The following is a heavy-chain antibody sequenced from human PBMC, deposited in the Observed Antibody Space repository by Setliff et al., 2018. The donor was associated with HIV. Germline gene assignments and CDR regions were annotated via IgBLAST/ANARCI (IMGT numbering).Heavy chain of an antibody. V-gene: IGHV3-20*04. CDR1: GFRFDDYG. CDR3: ARDLPFPVDNGDKFDY. J-gene: IGHJ4*02. CDR2: INWNGGST. D-gene: IGHD4-17*01. Sequence: GGSLRLSCATSGFRFDDYGMSWVRQAPGKGLEWVSGINWNGGSTGYADSVKGRFTISRDNAKNSLYLQMSSLRAEDTAVYYCARDLPFPVDNGDKFDYWGQGTLVTVSS.